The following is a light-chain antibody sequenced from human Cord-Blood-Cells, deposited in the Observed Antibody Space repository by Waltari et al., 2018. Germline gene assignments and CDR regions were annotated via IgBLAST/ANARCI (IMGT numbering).Light chain of an antibody. Sequence: QSALTQPASVSGSPGQSITISCTGTSSDVGGYNYVSWYQQHPGKAPKPLIYDVSNRPPGVSNLFSGSKSGNTASLTISGLQAEDEADYYCSSYTSSSTWVFGGGTKLTVL. CDR2: DVS. CDR1: SSDVGGYNY. J-gene: IGLJ3*02. V-gene: IGLV2-14*03. CDR3: SSYTSSSTWV.